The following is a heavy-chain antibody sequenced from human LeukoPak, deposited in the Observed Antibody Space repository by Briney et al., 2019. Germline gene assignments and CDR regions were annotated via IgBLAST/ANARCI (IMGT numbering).Heavy chain of an antibody. J-gene: IGHJ4*02. V-gene: IGHV4-39*01. Sequence: SETLSLTRGVSGGFISNTNWWTWVRQPPGKGLEWIGSIYYSGSTYYNPSLKSRVTISVDTSKNQFSLKLSSVTAADTAVYYCARLNWDNDFWGQGTLVTVSS. CDR2: IYYSGST. CDR1: GGFISNTNW. CDR3: ARLNWDNDF. D-gene: IGHD7-27*01.